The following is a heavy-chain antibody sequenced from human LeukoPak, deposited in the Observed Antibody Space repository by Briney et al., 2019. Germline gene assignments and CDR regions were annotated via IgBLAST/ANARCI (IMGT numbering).Heavy chain of an antibody. CDR1: GFRFIDHY. V-gene: IGHV3-11*04. J-gene: IGHJ4*02. Sequence: PGGSLRLSCAASGFRFIDHYMSWVRQAPGKGLEWISYISSAGGTIYYADSVKGRFTISRDMAKNSLYLQMNSLRAEDTAVYYCAKDDSSGYGLDYWGQGTLVTVSS. CDR2: ISSAGGTI. CDR3: AKDDSSGYGLDY. D-gene: IGHD3-22*01.